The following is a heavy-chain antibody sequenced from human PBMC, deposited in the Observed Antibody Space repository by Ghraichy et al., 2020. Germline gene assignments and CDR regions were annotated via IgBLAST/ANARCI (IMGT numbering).Heavy chain of an antibody. CDR1: GGSISSYY. Sequence: SETLSLTCTVSGGSISSYYWSWIRQPPGKGLEWIGYIYYSGSTNYNPSLKSRVTISVDTSKNQFSLKLSSVTAADTAVYYCARAHYHILTGYDYYFDYWGQGTLVTVSS. D-gene: IGHD3-9*01. CDR2: IYYSGST. CDR3: ARAHYHILTGYDYYFDY. V-gene: IGHV4-59*01. J-gene: IGHJ4*02.